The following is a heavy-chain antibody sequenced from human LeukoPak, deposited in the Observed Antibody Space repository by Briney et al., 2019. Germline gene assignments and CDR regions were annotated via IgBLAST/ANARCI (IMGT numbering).Heavy chain of an antibody. Sequence: GGSLRLSCAASGFTVSSYGMHWVRQAPGKGLEWVAVIWNDGSNKLYADSVKGRFTISRDNSKNTVFLQMNSLRAEDTAMYYCAGDSPGAENDFDYWGQGTLVTVSS. CDR3: AGDSPGAENDFDY. D-gene: IGHD1-1*01. V-gene: IGHV3-33*01. CDR2: IWNDGSNK. CDR1: GFTVSSYG. J-gene: IGHJ4*02.